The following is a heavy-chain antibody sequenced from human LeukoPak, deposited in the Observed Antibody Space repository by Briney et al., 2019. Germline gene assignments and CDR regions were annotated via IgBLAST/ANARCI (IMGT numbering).Heavy chain of an antibody. CDR2: IGADGSTT. Sequence: GGSLRLSCAASGFTFSNYAIHWVRQAPGKGLEWVAVIGADGSTTYYAESVKGRFTISRDNSKSTLFLQMNSLRAEDTAVYYCARPRLFKGVFDDWGQGTMVTVSS. J-gene: IGHJ3*01. CDR3: ARPRLFKGVFDD. CDR1: GFTFSNYA. V-gene: IGHV3-30*04. D-gene: IGHD2-8*01.